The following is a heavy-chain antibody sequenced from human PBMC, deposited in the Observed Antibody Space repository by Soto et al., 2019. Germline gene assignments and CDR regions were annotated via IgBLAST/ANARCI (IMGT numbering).Heavy chain of an antibody. CDR1: GFTFSSYD. CDR3: ARGYCNGGSCYPAGYYYYGMDV. D-gene: IGHD2-15*01. Sequence: GGSLRLSCAASGFTFSSYDMHWVRQATGKGLEWVSAIGTAGDTYYPGSVKGRFTISRENAKNSLYLQMNSLRAEDTAVYYCARGYCNGGSCYPAGYYYYGMDVWGQGTTVTVSS. J-gene: IGHJ6*02. V-gene: IGHV3-13*01. CDR2: IGTAGDT.